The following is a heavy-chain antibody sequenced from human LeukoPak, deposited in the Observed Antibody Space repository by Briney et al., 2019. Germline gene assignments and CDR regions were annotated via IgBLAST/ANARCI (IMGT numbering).Heavy chain of an antibody. Sequence: GGSLRLSCAASGFTFSSYSTNWVCQAPGKGLEWVSSISSSSSYIYYADSVKGRFTISRDNAKNSLYLQMNSLRAEDTAVYYCARAPPDGYNYFDYWGQGTLVTVSS. D-gene: IGHD5-24*01. CDR1: GFTFSSYS. V-gene: IGHV3-21*01. CDR3: ARAPPDGYNYFDY. J-gene: IGHJ4*02. CDR2: ISSSSSYI.